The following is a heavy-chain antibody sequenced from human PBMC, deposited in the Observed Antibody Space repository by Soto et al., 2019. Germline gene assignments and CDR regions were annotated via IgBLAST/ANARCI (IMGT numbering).Heavy chain of an antibody. V-gene: IGHV4-59*08. Sequence: PSETLSLTCTVSGGSISSYYWSWIRQPPGKGLEWIGYIYYSGSTNYNPSLKSRVTISVDTSKNQFSLKLSSVTAADTAVYYCARQKTPTRNGYFDYWGQGTLVTVSS. J-gene: IGHJ4*02. D-gene: IGHD2-15*01. CDR2: IYYSGST. CDR3: ARQKTPTRNGYFDY. CDR1: GGSISSYY.